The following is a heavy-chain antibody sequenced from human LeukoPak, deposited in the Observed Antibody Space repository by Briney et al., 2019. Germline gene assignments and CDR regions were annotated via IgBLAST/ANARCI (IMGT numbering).Heavy chain of an antibody. D-gene: IGHD3-9*01. CDR1: GYAFTNYG. CDR2: ISAYNGNT. V-gene: IGHV1-18*01. J-gene: IGHJ4*02. CDR3: ARGGYDILTGFEDY. Sequence: ASVKVSCKASGYAFTNYGISWVRQAPGQGLEWMGWISAYNGNTNYAQKIQGRVTMTTDTSTSTAYMELRSLRSEDTAVYYCARGGYDILTGFEDYWGQRTLVTVSS.